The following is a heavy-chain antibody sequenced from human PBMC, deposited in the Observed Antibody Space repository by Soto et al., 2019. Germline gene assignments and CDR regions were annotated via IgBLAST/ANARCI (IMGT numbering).Heavy chain of an antibody. Sequence: QLHLQDSGPGLVKPSETLSLTCTVSGGSISSSSYYWGWIRQPPGKGLEWIGSIYYTGITHYNPSLKSRATISIDTSKNQFSLNLNSVTATDTAVYYCARPARQDTVAGNYWGQGTLVTVSS. CDR1: GGSISSSSYY. J-gene: IGHJ4*02. D-gene: IGHD6-19*01. V-gene: IGHV4-39*01. CDR2: IYYTGIT. CDR3: ARPARQDTVAGNY.